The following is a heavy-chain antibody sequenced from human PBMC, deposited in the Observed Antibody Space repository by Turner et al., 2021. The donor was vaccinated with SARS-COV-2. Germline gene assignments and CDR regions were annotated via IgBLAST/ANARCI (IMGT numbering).Heavy chain of an antibody. D-gene: IGHD3-22*01. Sequence: EVQLVESGGGLVKPGGSLRLSCAASGFTFSNAWMGWVRQAPGKGLELVGRINRKTDGGTADYAAPVKGRFTISRDDSKNTLYLQMNSLKTEDTAVYYCTTGKTYYYVSSAYYYSVDYWGQGTLVTVSS. J-gene: IGHJ4*02. CDR2: INRKTDGGTA. CDR3: TTGKTYYYVSSAYYYSVDY. CDR1: GFTFSNAW. V-gene: IGHV3-15*01.